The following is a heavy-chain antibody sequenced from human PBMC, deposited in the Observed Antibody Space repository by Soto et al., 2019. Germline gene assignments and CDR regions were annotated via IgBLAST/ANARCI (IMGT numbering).Heavy chain of an antibody. J-gene: IGHJ6*02. D-gene: IGHD2-21*01. Sequence: GGSLRLSCAASGFTFSSYGMHWVRQAPGKGLEWVAVISYDGSNKYYADSVKGRFTISRDKSKNTLYLQMNSLRAEDTAVYYCAKDLGHIIPRYGMDVWGQGTTVTVSS. CDR1: GFTFSSYG. V-gene: IGHV3-30*18. CDR2: ISYDGSNK. CDR3: AKDLGHIIPRYGMDV.